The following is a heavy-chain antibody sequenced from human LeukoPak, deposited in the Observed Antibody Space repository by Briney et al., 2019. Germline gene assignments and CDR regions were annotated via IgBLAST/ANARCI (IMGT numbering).Heavy chain of an antibody. J-gene: IGHJ6*02. CDR1: GGSISSCY. V-gene: IGHV4-59*01. CDR2: IYYSGST. CDR3: ARGAYGYYYYYGMDV. D-gene: IGHD4-17*01. Sequence: TPSETLSLTCTVSGGSISSCYWSWIRQPPGKGLEWIGYIYYSGSTNYNPSLKSRVTISVDTSKNQFSLKLSSVTAADTAVYYCARGAYGYYYYYGMDVWGQGTTVTVSS.